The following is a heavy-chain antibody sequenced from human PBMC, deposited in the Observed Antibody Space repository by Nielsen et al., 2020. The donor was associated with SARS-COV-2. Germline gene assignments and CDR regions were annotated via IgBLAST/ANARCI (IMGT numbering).Heavy chain of an antibody. CDR3: ARGGVNGWWDY. V-gene: IGHV1-3*01. Sequence: ASVKVSCKASGYRFTSYAIHWVRQAPGQGLESMGWINAGNGYTEYSQNFQGRVTITTDTSATTAYMEVRYLKSEDTAVFYCARGGVNGWWDYWGQGTWSPSPQ. CDR1: GYRFTSYA. D-gene: IGHD6-19*01. J-gene: IGHJ4*02. CDR2: INAGNGYT.